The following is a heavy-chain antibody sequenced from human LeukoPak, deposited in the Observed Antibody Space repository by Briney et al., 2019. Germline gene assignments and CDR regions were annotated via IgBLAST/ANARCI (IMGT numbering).Heavy chain of an antibody. CDR2: IYAGDADT. D-gene: IGHD1-7*01. CDR1: GHSCSTDW. CDR3: ARFRGELMDGFDF. J-gene: IGHJ4*02. V-gene: IGHV5-51*01. Sequence: GDSLKISCKGSGHSCSTDWIAWVRQMPGKGLEWMGVIYAGDADTRYSPSFQGQVTISADKSLNTAYLQWTNLKASDTAKYYCARFRGELMDGFDFWGQGTLVTVSS.